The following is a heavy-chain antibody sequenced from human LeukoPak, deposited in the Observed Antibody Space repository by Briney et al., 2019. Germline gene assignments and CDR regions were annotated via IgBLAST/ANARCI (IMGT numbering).Heavy chain of an antibody. Sequence: SETLSLTCAVSGGSISSTNWWSWVRQPPGKGLEWIGEISHSGSTNYNPSLESRVTMSVDTSKNHFSLRLTSVTAADTAVYFCARVTGTTPFDYWGQGALVTVSS. V-gene: IGHV4-4*02. CDR2: ISHSGST. CDR1: GGSISSTNW. J-gene: IGHJ4*02. CDR3: ARVTGTTPFDY. D-gene: IGHD1-1*01.